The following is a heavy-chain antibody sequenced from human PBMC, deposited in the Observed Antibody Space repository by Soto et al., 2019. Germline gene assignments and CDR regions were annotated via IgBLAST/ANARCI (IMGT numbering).Heavy chain of an antibody. J-gene: IGHJ5*02. CDR1: GLTFTSYW. D-gene: IGHD3-10*02. V-gene: IGHV3-7*02. CDR2: KKQVESKK. Sequence: XXSLRLSCAASGLTFTSYWMCWVLQAPVKGLEWLQKKKQVESKKYYVASGRALSTIPKENAKTSLYLKNNSLRAEDTAFYSCRRVPNVQCSVFDPGGQEIRVT. CDR3: RRVPNVQCSVFDP.